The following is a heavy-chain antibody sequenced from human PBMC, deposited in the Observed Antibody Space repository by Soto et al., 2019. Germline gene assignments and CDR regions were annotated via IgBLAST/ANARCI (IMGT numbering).Heavy chain of an antibody. V-gene: IGHV4-34*01. D-gene: IGHD3-9*01. CDR2: INHSGST. CDR1: GGSFSGYY. Sequence: KASETLSLTCAVYGGSFSGYYWSWIRQPPGKGLEWIGEINHSGSTNYNPSLKSRVTISVDTSKNQFSLKLSSVTAADTAVYYCARGRVLLTGYYHDAFDIWGQGTMVTVSS. CDR3: ARGRVLLTGYYHDAFDI. J-gene: IGHJ3*02.